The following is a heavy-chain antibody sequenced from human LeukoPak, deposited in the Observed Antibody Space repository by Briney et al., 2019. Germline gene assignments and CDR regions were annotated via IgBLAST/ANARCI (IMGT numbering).Heavy chain of an antibody. CDR2: IYTSGST. J-gene: IGHJ4*02. CDR3: ARMGIADDY. D-gene: IGHD6-13*01. Sequence: SETLSLTCTVSDGSISSGSYYWSWIRQPAGKGLEWIGRIYTSGSTNYNPSLKSRVTISVDTSKNQFSLKLSSVTAADTAVYSCARMGIADDYWGQGTLVTVSS. CDR1: DGSISSGSYY. V-gene: IGHV4-61*02.